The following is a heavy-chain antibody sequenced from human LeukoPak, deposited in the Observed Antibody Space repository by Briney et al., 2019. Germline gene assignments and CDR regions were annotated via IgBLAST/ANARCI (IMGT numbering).Heavy chain of an antibody. CDR2: ISSSSSYI. D-gene: IGHD3-22*01. V-gene: IGHV3-21*01. J-gene: IGHJ4*02. Sequence: PGGSVRLSCAASGFTFSSYEMNWVRQAPGKGLEWVSSISSSSSYIYYADSVKGRFTISRDNAKNSLYLQMNSLRAEDTAVYYCARAPPLDYYDSSGPGNDYWGQGTLVTVSS. CDR3: ARAPPLDYYDSSGPGNDY. CDR1: GFTFSSYE.